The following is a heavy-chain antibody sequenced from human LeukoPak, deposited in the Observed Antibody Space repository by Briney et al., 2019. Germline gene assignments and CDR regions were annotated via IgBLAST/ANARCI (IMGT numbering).Heavy chain of an antibody. V-gene: IGHV1-2*02. Sequence: ASVKVSCKASGYTFTSYYMHWVRQAPGQGGEWRGGINPNSGGTNYSQQFHARVTMTRHTSISTSYIDLNRLRSDDTAVYYCARVLYDFLCGYYTGFGHWGQGTLVTVSS. CDR2: INPNSGGT. D-gene: IGHD3-3*01. J-gene: IGHJ4*02. CDR1: GYTFTSYY. CDR3: ARVLYDFLCGYYTGFGH.